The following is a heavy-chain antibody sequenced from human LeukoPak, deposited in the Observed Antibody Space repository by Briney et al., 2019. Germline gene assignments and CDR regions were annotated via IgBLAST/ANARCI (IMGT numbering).Heavy chain of an antibody. CDR2: INHSGNT. CDR3: ARGMTTIRSHYFDY. J-gene: IGHJ4*02. V-gene: IGHV4-34*01. D-gene: IGHD4-17*01. Sequence: SETLSLTCAVYGGSFSGYYWSWIRQPPGKGLEWIGEINHSGNTNYNPSLKSRVTISVDTSKNQFSLKLSSVTAADTAVYYCARGMTTIRSHYFDYWGQGTLVTVSS. CDR1: GGSFSGYY.